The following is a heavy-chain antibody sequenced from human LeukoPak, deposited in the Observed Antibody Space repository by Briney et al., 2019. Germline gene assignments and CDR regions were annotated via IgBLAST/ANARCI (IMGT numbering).Heavy chain of an antibody. V-gene: IGHV4-61*02. D-gene: IGHD2-15*01. Sequence: KPSQTLSLTCSVSGGSISSSNYYWSWIRQPAGKGLEWIGRIYTSESTNYNPSLKSRVTISVDTSRNQFSLKLSSVTAADTAVYYCARGYCSGGSCYWEQDAFDIWGQGTMVTVSS. J-gene: IGHJ3*02. CDR1: GGSISSSNYY. CDR2: IYTSEST. CDR3: ARGYCSGGSCYWEQDAFDI.